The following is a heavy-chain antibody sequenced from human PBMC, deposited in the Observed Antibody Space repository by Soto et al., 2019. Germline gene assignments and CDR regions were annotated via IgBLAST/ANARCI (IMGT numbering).Heavy chain of an antibody. CDR3: AHILVRRSTYHSGMEV. CDR1: GFSLSTSGVG. V-gene: IGHV2-5*02. D-gene: IGHD3-10*01. J-gene: IGHJ6*02. CDR2: IYWDDDN. Sequence: QITLKESGPTLVKVTQTLTLTCTFSGFSLSTSGVGVAWSRQPPGKALERLALIYWDDDNRYSPSLKSRLTITKDTSKDQVVLTMTNMDPVDTATYYCAHILVRRSTYHSGMEVGGRWTTVTVYS.